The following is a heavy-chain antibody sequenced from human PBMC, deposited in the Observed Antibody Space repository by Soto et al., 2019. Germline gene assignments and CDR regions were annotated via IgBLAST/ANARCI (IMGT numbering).Heavy chain of an antibody. Sequence: QVQLVESGGGVVQPGRSLRLSCAASRFTFSSYGMHWVRQAPGKGLEWVAVIWYDGSNKYYADSVKGRFTISRDNSKNTLYLQMNSLRAEDTAVYYCARDGDYENAFDIWGQGTMVTVSS. J-gene: IGHJ3*02. CDR2: IWYDGSNK. CDR1: RFTFSSYG. CDR3: ARDGDYENAFDI. D-gene: IGHD4-17*01. V-gene: IGHV3-33*01.